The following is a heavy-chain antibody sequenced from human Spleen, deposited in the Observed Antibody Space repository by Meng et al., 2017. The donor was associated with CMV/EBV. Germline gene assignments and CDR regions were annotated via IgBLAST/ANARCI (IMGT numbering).Heavy chain of an antibody. Sequence: SLKISCAASGFTFDDYAMHWVRQAPGKGLEWVSGISWNSGSIGYADSVKGRFTISRDNAKNSLYLQMNSLRAEDMALYYCAKGRVDYDFWSGYDYWGQGTLVTVSS. CDR3: AKGRVDYDFWSGYDY. CDR2: ISWNSGSI. V-gene: IGHV3-9*03. CDR1: GFTFDDYA. J-gene: IGHJ4*02. D-gene: IGHD3-3*01.